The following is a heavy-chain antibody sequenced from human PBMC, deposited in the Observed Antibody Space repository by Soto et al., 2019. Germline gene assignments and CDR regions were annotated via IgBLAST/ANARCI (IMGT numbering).Heavy chain of an antibody. V-gene: IGHV3-23*01. J-gene: IGHJ4*02. CDR3: AKDVGGGSLFRGAFDY. CDR2: ISASGGAT. CDR1: RFTFTSYA. D-gene: IGHD1-26*01. Sequence: PGGSLRLSCVASRFTFTSYAMNWVRQAPGKGLEWVAPISASGGATIRADSVKGRLTISRDNSKNTLYLQMNSLRAEDTAVYYCAKDVGGGSLFRGAFDYWGQGTQVTVSS.